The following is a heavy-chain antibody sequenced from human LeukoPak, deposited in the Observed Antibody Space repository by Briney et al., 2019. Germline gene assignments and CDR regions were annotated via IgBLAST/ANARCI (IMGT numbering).Heavy chain of an antibody. CDR1: GFTFDDCT. CDR2: ISWDGDST. CDR3: AKDVHTVVVPAATQIDF. V-gene: IGHV3-43*01. J-gene: IGHJ4*02. D-gene: IGHD2-2*01. Sequence: GGSLRLSCEASGFTFDDCTMHWVRRPPGKGLEWVSRISWDGDSTNYADSVKGRFTISRDNSKNSLYLQMTSLRTEDTAFYYCAKDVHTVVVPAATQIDFRGQGTLVTVSS.